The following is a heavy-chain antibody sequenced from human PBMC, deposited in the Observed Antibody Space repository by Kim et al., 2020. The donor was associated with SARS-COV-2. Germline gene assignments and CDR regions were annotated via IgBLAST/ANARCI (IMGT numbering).Heavy chain of an antibody. CDR2: IYYSGTT. CDR1: GGSISSGGYY. Sequence: SETLSLTCTVSGGSISSGGYYCTWIRQHPGQGLEWIGYIYYSGTTDYNPSLKSRVTVSVDTSKNQLSLKLRSVTAADTAVYYCARDNRVRSSSIYGMDVWGQGTTVPVSS. CDR3: ARDNRVRSSSIYGMDV. D-gene: IGHD2-2*01. V-gene: IGHV4-31*03. J-gene: IGHJ6*02.